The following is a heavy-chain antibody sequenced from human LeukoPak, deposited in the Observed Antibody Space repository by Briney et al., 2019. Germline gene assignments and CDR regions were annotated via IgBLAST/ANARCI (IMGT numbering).Heavy chain of an antibody. D-gene: IGHD3-10*01. CDR1: GGSITSYY. CDR2: IYYTGST. CDR3: ARVELRTKDAFDI. J-gene: IGHJ3*02. Sequence: SETLSLTCIVSGGSITSYYWSWIRQPPGKGLEWIGYIYYTGSTNYSPSLKSRVTISVDTSKNQFSLKLSSVTAADTAVYYCARVELRTKDAFDIWGQGAMVTVSS. V-gene: IGHV4-59*01.